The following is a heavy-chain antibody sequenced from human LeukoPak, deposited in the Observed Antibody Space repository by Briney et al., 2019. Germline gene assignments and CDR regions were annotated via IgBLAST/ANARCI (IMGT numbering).Heavy chain of an antibody. D-gene: IGHD3-3*01. CDR2: ISSSSSYI. CDR3: AKDAEITIFGVVINDAFDI. V-gene: IGHV3-21*04. Sequence: GGSLRLSCAASGFTFSSYSMNWVRQAPGKGLEWVSSISSSSSYIYYADSVKGRFTISRDNSKNTLYLQMNSLRAEDTAVYYCAKDAEITIFGVVINDAFDIWGQGTMVTVSS. J-gene: IGHJ3*02. CDR1: GFTFSSYS.